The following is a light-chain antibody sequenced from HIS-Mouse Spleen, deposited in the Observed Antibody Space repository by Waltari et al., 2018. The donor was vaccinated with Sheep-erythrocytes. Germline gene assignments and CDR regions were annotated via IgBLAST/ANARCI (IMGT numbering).Light chain of an antibody. J-gene: IGLJ2*01. CDR1: SSDVGRYNL. CDR2: EVS. V-gene: IGLV2-23*02. Sequence: QSALTQPASVSGSPGQSITISCTGTSSDVGRYNLVSWYQQHPGKAPKLMIYEVSKRRSGGANRFSGSKSGNTDSLTISGLQAEDEADYYCCSYAGSSTFDVVFGGGTKLTVL. CDR3: CSYAGSSTFDVV.